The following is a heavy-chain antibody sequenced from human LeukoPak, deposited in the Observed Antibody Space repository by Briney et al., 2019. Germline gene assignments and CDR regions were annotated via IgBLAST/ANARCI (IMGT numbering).Heavy chain of an antibody. CDR2: VYYSGST. CDR3: ATDRQEGGSGSYWFDP. J-gene: IGHJ5*02. V-gene: IGHV4-59*01. Sequence: YWRWIRQSAGKGLEWIGNVYYSGSTTYNPSLKNRVTISVDTSKNQFSLELTSVTAANTAMYYCATDRQEGGSGSYWFDPWGPGTLVTVSS. CDR1: Y. D-gene: IGHD3-10*01.